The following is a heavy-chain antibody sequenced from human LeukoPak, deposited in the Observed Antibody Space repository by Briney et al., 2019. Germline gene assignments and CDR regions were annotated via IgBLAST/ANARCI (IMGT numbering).Heavy chain of an antibody. J-gene: IGHJ4*02. V-gene: IGHV3-20*04. CDR2: YNWNGGRR. Sequence: PGGSLRLSCAAPGFIFDDYGMSWVRQAPGKGLEWDSSYNWNGGRRAYADSMKCRFTITRDNAKNSPYLQMNSLRAEDTAVYYCAKNGHTGVVVAATDYWGQGTLVTVSS. D-gene: IGHD2-15*01. CDR1: GFIFDDYG. CDR3: AKNGHTGVVVAATDY.